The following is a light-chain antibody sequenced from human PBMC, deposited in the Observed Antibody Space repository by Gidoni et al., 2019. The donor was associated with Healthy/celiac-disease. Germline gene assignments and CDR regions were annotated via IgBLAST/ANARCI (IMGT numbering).Light chain of an antibody. V-gene: IGKV3-11*01. CDR1: QSVSSY. CDR2: DAC. CDR3: QQRSNWLMYT. J-gene: IGKJ2*01. Sequence: EIVLTQSPATLSLSPGERATLSCRASQSVSSYLAWYQQKPGQAPRLLIYDACNRATGIPARFSGSGSGTDFTLTISSLEPEDFAVYYCQQRSNWLMYTFGQGTKLEIK.